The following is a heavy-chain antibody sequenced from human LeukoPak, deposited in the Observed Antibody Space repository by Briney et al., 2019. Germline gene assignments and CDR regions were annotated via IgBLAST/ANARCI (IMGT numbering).Heavy chain of an antibody. D-gene: IGHD3-22*01. Sequence: SETLSLTCTVSGGSISSYYWSWIRQPPGKGLEWIGYIYYSGSTNYNPSLKSRVTISVDTSKNQFSLKLSSVTAADTAVYYCASGYYDSSGYCSDYWGQGTLVTVSS. J-gene: IGHJ4*02. CDR3: ASGYYDSSGYCSDY. CDR1: GGSISSYY. V-gene: IGHV4-59*01. CDR2: IYYSGST.